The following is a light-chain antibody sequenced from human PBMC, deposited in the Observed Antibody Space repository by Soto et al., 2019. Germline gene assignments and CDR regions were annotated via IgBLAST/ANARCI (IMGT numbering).Light chain of an antibody. CDR1: QSVSSN. J-gene: IGKJ4*01. Sequence: EKVMTQSQATLSVSPGERATLSCRASQSVSSNLAWYQQKPGQAPRLLIYGASTRATGIPARFSGSGSGTEFTLTISSLQSEDFAVYYCQQYNNWSPLTFGGGTKVEIK. CDR3: QQYNNWSPLT. V-gene: IGKV3-15*01. CDR2: GAS.